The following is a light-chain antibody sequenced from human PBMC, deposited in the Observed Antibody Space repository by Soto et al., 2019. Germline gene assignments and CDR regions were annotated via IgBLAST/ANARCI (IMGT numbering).Light chain of an antibody. Sequence: DIQMTQSRSSLSASVGDRVTITCRASQSISSYLNWYQQKPGKAPKLLIYAASSLQSGVPSRFSGSGSGTDFTLTISSLQPEDFATYYCQQSYSTPLTFGGGTKGDIK. CDR2: AAS. CDR3: QQSYSTPLT. J-gene: IGKJ4*01. CDR1: QSISSY. V-gene: IGKV1-39*01.